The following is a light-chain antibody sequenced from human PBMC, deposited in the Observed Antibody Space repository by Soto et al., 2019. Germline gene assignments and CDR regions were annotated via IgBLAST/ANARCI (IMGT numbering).Light chain of an antibody. CDR2: EVS. V-gene: IGLV2-14*01. CDR3: SSYTSSSTLV. J-gene: IGLJ3*02. CDR1: SSDVGGYNY. Sequence: QSALTQPASVSGSPGQSMTISCTGNSSDVGGYNYVSWYQQHPGKAPKLMIYEVSNRPSGVSNRFSGSKSGNTASLTISGLQAEDEADYYCSSYTSSSTLVFGGGTKVTVL.